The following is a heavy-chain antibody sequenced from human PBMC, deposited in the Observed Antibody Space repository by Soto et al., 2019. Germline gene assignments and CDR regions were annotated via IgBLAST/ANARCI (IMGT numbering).Heavy chain of an antibody. CDR2: IYHSGTT. Sequence: PSETLSLTCTVSGGSISSGGYYWSWIRQHPGKGLEWIGYIYHSGTTYYNPSLKSRVTISVDTSKNQFSLKLSSVTAADTAVYYCARSGYSYGPNPLLYWGQGTLVTV. V-gene: IGHV4-31*03. CDR1: GGSISSGGYY. D-gene: IGHD5-18*01. J-gene: IGHJ4*02. CDR3: ARSGYSYGPNPLLY.